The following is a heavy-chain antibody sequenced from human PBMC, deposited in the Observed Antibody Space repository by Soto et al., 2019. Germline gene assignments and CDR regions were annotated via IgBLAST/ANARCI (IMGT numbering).Heavy chain of an antibody. Sequence: QLQLQESGPGLVKPSETLSLTCTVSGGSISSSSYYWGWIRQPPGKGLEWIGSIYYSGSTYYNPSLKSRVTISGDTSKNQFSLKLSSVTAGDSAVYYCARHALGMGYIVVGVAAIPFDYWGQGTLVTVSS. CDR1: GGSISSSSYY. D-gene: IGHD2-15*01. CDR2: IYYSGST. CDR3: ARHALGMGYIVVGVAAIPFDY. J-gene: IGHJ4*02. V-gene: IGHV4-39*01.